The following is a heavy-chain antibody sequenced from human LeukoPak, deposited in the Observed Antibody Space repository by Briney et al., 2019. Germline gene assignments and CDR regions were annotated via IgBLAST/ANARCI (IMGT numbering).Heavy chain of an antibody. V-gene: IGHV3-7*01. CDR1: GFTFSSYW. D-gene: IGHD6-19*01. Sequence: GGSLRLSCAASGFTFSSYWMSWVRQAPGKGLEWVANIKQDGSEKYYVDSVKGRFTISRDNAKNSLYLQMNSLTAEDTAVYYCARNDDSGWHDAFDIWGQGTMVTVSS. J-gene: IGHJ3*02. CDR2: IKQDGSEK. CDR3: ARNDDSGWHDAFDI.